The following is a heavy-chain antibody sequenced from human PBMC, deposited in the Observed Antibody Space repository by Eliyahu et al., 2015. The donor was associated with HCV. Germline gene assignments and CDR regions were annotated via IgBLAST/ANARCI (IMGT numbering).Heavy chain of an antibody. D-gene: IGHD3-10*01. J-gene: IGHJ6*02. CDR1: GGSFSGYY. CDR3: ARSSYYKGYYYYYGMDV. V-gene: IGHV4-34*01. Sequence: QVQLQQWGAGLLKPSETLSLTCAVYGGSFSGYYWSWXRQPPGKGLEWVGEINHSGSTNYNPSLKSRVTISVDTSKNQFSLKLSSVTAADTAVYYCARSSYYKGYYYYYGMDVWGQGTTVTVSS. CDR2: INHSGST.